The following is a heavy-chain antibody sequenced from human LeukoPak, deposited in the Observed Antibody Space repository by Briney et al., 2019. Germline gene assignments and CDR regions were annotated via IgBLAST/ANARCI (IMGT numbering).Heavy chain of an antibody. CDR3: ARGGPEYLSDY. CDR2: INPSGGST. D-gene: IGHD2-2*02. V-gene: IGHV1-46*01. CDR1: GYTFTSYA. Sequence: EASVKVSCKASGYTFTSYAMHWVRQAPGQRLEWMGIINPSGGSTSYAQKFQGRVTMTRDMSTSTVYMELSSLRSEDTAVYYCARGGPEYLSDYWGQGTQVTVSS. J-gene: IGHJ4*02.